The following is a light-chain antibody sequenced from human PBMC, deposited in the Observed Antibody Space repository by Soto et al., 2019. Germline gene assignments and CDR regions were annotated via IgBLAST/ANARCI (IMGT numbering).Light chain of an antibody. CDR2: EVS. CDR3: SSYTTSSTRV. CDR1: SSDVGAYNY. Sequence: QSVLTQPASVSGSPGQPITISCTGTSSDVGAYNYVSWYQLHPGKAPKLIIYEVSNRPSGVSNRFSGSKSGNTASLTISGLQAEDEADYYCSSYTTSSTRVFGTGTKLTVL. V-gene: IGLV2-14*01. J-gene: IGLJ1*01.